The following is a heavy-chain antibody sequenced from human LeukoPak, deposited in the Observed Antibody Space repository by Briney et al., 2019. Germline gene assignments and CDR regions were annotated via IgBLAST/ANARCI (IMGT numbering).Heavy chain of an antibody. CDR1: GGSISSSSYY. D-gene: IGHD6-13*01. CDR3: ARPGYSSSWYHY. J-gene: IGHJ4*02. Sequence: SETLSLTCTVSGGSISSSSYYWGWIRQPPGKGLEWIGSIYYSGSTNYNPSLKSRVTISVDTSKNQFSLKLSSVTAADTAVYYCARPGYSSSWYHYWGQGTLVTVSS. V-gene: IGHV4-39*07. CDR2: IYYSGST.